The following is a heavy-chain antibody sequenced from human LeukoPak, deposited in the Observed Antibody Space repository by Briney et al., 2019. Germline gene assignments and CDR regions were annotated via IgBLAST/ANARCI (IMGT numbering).Heavy chain of an antibody. Sequence: GGSLRLSCAASGFTFSSYAMSWVRQAPGKGLEWVSGIDGSGGSTYYADSVRGRFTISRDNSKNTVYLQTDSLRAEDTAVYYCAKEWGSHGYPLSDYWGQGTLVTVSS. CDR2: IDGSGGST. CDR3: AKEWGSHGYPLSDY. V-gene: IGHV3-23*01. CDR1: GFTFSSYA. J-gene: IGHJ4*02. D-gene: IGHD5-18*01.